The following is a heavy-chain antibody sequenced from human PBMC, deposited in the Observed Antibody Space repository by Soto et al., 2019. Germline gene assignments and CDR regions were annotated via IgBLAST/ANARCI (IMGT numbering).Heavy chain of an antibody. D-gene: IGHD6-19*01. Sequence: PGGALRLSCAASVFTFSSYAMSWVRQAPGKGLEWVSAISGSGGSTYYADSVKGRFTISRDNSKNTLYLQMNSLRAEDAAVYYCVKASGYSSGWSSYWGQGTLVTVSS. J-gene: IGHJ4*02. CDR2: ISGSGGST. CDR3: VKASGYSSGWSSY. V-gene: IGHV3-23*01. CDR1: VFTFSSYA.